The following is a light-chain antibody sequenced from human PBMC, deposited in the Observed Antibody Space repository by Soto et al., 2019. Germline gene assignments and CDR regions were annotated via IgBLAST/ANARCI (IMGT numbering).Light chain of an antibody. CDR2: GAS. J-gene: IGKJ1*01. Sequence: EIVMTQSPATLSVSPGERATLSCRASQSVSSNLAWFQQKPGQAPRLLIYGASTRATGNPARFSGSGSGTEFTLTISSLQSEDFAVYYCQQYNNWPPWTFGQGTKVAIK. CDR3: QQYNNWPPWT. V-gene: IGKV3-15*01. CDR1: QSVSSN.